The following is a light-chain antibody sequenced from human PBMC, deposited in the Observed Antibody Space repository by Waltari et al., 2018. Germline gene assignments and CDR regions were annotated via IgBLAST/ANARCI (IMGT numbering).Light chain of an antibody. Sequence: IEMAQSPPSLSASVGDRVTITCRASQFINTYLNSYQQRPGEAPQLLIYDASVLQIGVPSRFAGGGSGTDFTLTINGLQPEDLATYYCQHSFSGPPWTFGQGTKVKV. CDR2: DAS. J-gene: IGKJ1*01. CDR3: QHSFSGPPWT. V-gene: IGKV1-39*01. CDR1: QFINTY.